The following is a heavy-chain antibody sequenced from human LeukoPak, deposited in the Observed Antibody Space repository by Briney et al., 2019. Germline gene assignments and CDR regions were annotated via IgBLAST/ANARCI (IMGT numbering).Heavy chain of an antibody. D-gene: IGHD1-26*01. CDR2: IRYDGSNK. Sequence: GGSLRLPCAASGFTVSSNYMSWVRQAPGKGLEWVAFIRYDGSNKYYADSVKGRFTISRDNSKNTLYLQMNSLRAEDTALYYCARDEEGGSYPLDYWGQGTLVTVSS. CDR3: ARDEEGGSYPLDY. J-gene: IGHJ4*02. V-gene: IGHV3-30*02. CDR1: GFTVSSNY.